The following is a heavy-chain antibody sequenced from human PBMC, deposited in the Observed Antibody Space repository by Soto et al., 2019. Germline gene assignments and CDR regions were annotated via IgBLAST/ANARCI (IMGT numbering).Heavy chain of an antibody. V-gene: IGHV1-18*01. CDR3: ARGRYGDY. CDR2: ISADNGKT. CDR1: GYAFTTYG. Sequence: QVHLVQSGAEVKKPGASVKVSCQGSGYAFTTYGITWVRQAPGQGLEWMGWISADNGKTNYAQKRQGRVTVNRATSKSTAYMERRSLRYDDTALYYCARGRYGDYWGQGALVTVSS. D-gene: IGHD1-1*01. J-gene: IGHJ4*02.